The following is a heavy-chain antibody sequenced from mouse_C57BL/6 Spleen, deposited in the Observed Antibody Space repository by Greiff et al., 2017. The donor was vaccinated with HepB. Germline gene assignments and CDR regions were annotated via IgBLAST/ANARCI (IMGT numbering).Heavy chain of an antibody. V-gene: IGHV1-26*01. CDR3: ARKILGFAY. CDR1: GYTFTDYY. Sequence: VQLQQSGPELVKPGASVKISCKASGYTFTDYYMNWVKQSHGKSLEWIGDINPNNGGTSYNQKFKGKATLTVDKSSSTAYMELRSLTSEDSAVYYCARKILGFAYWGQGTLVTVSA. CDR2: INPNNGGT. J-gene: IGHJ3*01.